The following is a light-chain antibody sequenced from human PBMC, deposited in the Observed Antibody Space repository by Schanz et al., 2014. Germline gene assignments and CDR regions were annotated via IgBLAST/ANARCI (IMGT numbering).Light chain of an antibody. CDR1: DVGGYNY. J-gene: IGLJ3*02. CDR2: DVS. Sequence: QSALTQPPSASGSPGQSVTISCTGTDVGGYNYVSWYQRHPGKAPKLMIYDVSKRPSGVPDRFSGSKSGNTASLTVSGLQAEDEADYYCAAWDDSLNGLVFGGGTKVTVL. CDR3: AAWDDSLNGLV. V-gene: IGLV2-8*01.